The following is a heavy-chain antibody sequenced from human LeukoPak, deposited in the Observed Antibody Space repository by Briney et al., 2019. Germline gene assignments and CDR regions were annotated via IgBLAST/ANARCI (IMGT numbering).Heavy chain of an antibody. J-gene: IGHJ5*02. CDR1: GGTFSSYA. CDR3: ARVYDYVWGRGHSWFDP. Sequence: SVKVSCKASGGTFSSYAISWVRQAPGQGLEWMGRIIPIFGIANYAQKFQGRVTITADKSTSTAYMELSSLRSEDTAVYYCARVYDYVWGRGHSWFDPWGQGTLVTVSS. D-gene: IGHD3-16*01. V-gene: IGHV1-69*04. CDR2: IIPIFGIA.